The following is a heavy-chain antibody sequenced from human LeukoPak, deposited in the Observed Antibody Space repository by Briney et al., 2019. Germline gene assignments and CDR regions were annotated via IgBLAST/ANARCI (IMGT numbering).Heavy chain of an antibody. J-gene: IGHJ4*02. D-gene: IGHD5-18*01. CDR1: GFTFSSYA. V-gene: IGHV3-30*04. CDR2: ISYDGSSK. Sequence: GGSLRLSCAASGFTFSSYAMHWVRQAPGKGLEGVAVISYDGSSKYYADSVKGRFTISRDNSKNTLYLQMNSLRAEDTAVYYCASGFNFGRFENWGQGTLVTVSS. CDR3: ASGFNFGRFEN.